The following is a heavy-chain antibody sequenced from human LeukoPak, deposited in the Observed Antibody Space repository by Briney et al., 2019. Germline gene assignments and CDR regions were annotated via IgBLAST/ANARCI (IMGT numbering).Heavy chain of an antibody. V-gene: IGHV1-69*13. Sequence: ASVKVSCKASGYTFTSYAISWVRQAPGQGLEWMGGIIPIFGTANYAQKFQGRVTITADESTSTAYMELSSLRSEDTAVYYCARARAPATVGYCSGGSCYEDNWGQGTLVTVSS. CDR2: IIPIFGTA. D-gene: IGHD2-15*01. CDR1: GYTFTSYA. CDR3: ARARAPATVGYCSGGSCYEDN. J-gene: IGHJ4*02.